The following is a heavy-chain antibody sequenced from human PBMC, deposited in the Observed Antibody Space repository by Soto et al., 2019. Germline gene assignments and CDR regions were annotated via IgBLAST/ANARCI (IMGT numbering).Heavy chain of an antibody. Sequence: QMQLVQSGPEVKKPGTSVKVSCKASGFTFTSSAVQWVRQARGQRLEWIGWIVVGSGNTNYAQKFQERVTITMDMSTSTAYMELSSLRSEDTAVYYCAAETQSSGYYYFDYWGQGTLVTVSS. CDR1: GFTFTSSA. J-gene: IGHJ4*02. V-gene: IGHV1-58*01. D-gene: IGHD3-22*01. CDR2: IVVGSGNT. CDR3: AAETQSSGYYYFDY.